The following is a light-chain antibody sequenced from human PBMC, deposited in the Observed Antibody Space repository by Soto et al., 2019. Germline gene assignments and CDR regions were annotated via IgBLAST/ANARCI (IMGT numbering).Light chain of an antibody. CDR3: QQYDSFSVWT. CDR2: EAS. CDR1: QGISGW. Sequence: DIHMTQSPSTLSASVGARVTITCRASQGISGWLAWYQQKAGKAPRLLFCEASSLMSGVPSRFSGSGYGTEFTLTINRLQPDDSATYYCQQYDSFSVWTFGQGTRLEIK. J-gene: IGKJ5*01. V-gene: IGKV1-5*01.